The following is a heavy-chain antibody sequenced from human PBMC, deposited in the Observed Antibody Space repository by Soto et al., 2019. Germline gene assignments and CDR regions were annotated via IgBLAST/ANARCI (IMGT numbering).Heavy chain of an antibody. D-gene: IGHD2-15*01. CDR3: AKGIVVVAATPFDY. J-gene: IGHJ4*02. CDR1: GFTFSTYA. Sequence: GSLRLSCAASGFTFSTYAMSWVRQAPGKGLEWVSVISGSGGSTYYADSVKGRFTISRDNSKNTLYLQMNSLRAEDTAVYYCAKGIVVVAATPFDYWGQGTLVTVSS. V-gene: IGHV3-23*01. CDR2: ISGSGGST.